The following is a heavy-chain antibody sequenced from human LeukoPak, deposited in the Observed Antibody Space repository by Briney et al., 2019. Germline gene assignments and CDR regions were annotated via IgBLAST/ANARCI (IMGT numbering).Heavy chain of an antibody. CDR1: GYTFTSYG. J-gene: IGHJ4*02. V-gene: IGHV1-18*01. CDR2: ISAYNGNT. D-gene: IGHD2-2*01. Sequence: GASVKVSCKASGYTFTSYGISWVRQAPGQGLEWMGWISAYNGNTNYAQKLRGRVTMTTDTSTSTAYMELRSLRSDDTAVYYCAREAYCSSTSCYLRLIDYWGQGTLVTVSS. CDR3: AREAYCSSTSCYLRLIDY.